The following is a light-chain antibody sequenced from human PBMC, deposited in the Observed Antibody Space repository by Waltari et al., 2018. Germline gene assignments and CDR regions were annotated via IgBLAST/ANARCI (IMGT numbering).Light chain of an antibody. Sequence: QSALTQPPSVSGSPGQSVTISCTGTSNDVGSYNRVSWYQQPPGTAPKLMIYEVSNRPSGVPDRFSGSKSGNTASLTISGLQPEDEADYYCNSFTTGTTWVFGGGTRVTVL. CDR1: SNDVGSYNR. V-gene: IGLV2-18*02. CDR3: NSFTTGTTWV. CDR2: EVS. J-gene: IGLJ3*02.